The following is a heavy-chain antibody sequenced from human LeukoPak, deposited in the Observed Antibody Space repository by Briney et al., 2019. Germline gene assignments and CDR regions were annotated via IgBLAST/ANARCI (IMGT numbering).Heavy chain of an antibody. CDR2: TRNKANSYTT. CDR3: TRSGSYEAFDY. J-gene: IGHJ4*02. Sequence: GGSLRLSCAASGFTFSDHYMDWVRQAPGKGLEWVGRTRNKANSYTTEYAASVKGRFSISRDDSQNSLYLHMNSLQTDDTAVYFCTRSGSYEAFDYWGQGTLVAVSS. D-gene: IGHD3-22*01. CDR1: GFTFSDHY. V-gene: IGHV3-72*01.